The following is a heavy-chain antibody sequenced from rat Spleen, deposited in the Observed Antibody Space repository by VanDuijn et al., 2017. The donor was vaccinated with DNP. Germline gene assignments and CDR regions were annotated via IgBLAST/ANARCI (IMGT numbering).Heavy chain of an antibody. J-gene: IGHJ2*01. Sequence: QVQLKESGPGLVQPSQTLSLTCTVSGFSLTSYTVNWVRQPPGKGLEWIAAISSGGSTYYNSALKSRLSISRDTSKSQVFLTMNSLQTDDTAVYYCYNNYFAYWGQGVMVTVSS. CDR2: ISSGGST. V-gene: IGHV2-6*01. CDR1: GFSLTSYT. CDR3: YNNYFAY. D-gene: IGHD1-10*01.